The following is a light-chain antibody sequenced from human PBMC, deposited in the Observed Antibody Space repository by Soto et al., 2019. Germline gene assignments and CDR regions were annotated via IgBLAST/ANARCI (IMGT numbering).Light chain of an antibody. Sequence: EIVLTQSPATLSLSPGERATLSCRASQSVSTNYLAWYQQKPGQAPRPLIYGASSRATGIPDRFSGSGSGTDFTLTISRLEPEDFAVYYCQQRSNWPFTFGQGTRLEI. V-gene: IGKV3D-20*02. CDR2: GAS. CDR1: QSVSTNY. J-gene: IGKJ5*01. CDR3: QQRSNWPFT.